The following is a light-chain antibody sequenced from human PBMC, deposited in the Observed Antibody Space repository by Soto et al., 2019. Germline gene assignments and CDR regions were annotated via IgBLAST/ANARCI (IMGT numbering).Light chain of an antibody. CDR3: SSFTTRITCV. CDR1: SSDFGAYNY. Sequence: QSVLTQPASVSGSPGQSITISCTGTSSDFGAYNYVSWYQQLPGKAPKLIIYEVTNRPSGVSNRFSGSKSGNTASLTISGVQAEDEADYYCSSFTTRITCVFGTGTKVTVL. CDR2: EVT. J-gene: IGLJ1*01. V-gene: IGLV2-14*01.